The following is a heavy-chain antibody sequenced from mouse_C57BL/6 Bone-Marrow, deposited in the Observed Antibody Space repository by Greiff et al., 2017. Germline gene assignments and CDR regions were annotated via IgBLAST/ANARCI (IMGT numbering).Heavy chain of an antibody. CDR1: GYTFTSYW. D-gene: IGHD2-5*01. CDR3: ARPYYSNYWYFDV. Sequence: VHLVESGAELVKPGASVKMSCKASGYTFTSYWITWVKQRPGQGLEWIGDIYPGSGSTNYNEKFKSKATLTVDTSSSTAYMQLSSLTSEDSAVYYWARPYYSNYWYFDVWGTGTTVTVSS. J-gene: IGHJ1*03. V-gene: IGHV1-55*01. CDR2: IYPGSGST.